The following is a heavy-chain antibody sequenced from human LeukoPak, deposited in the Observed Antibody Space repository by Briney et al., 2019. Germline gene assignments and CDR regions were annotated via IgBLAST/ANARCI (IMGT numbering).Heavy chain of an antibody. Sequence: LQTLSLTCAISGDTFSSNSAAWNWIRQSPLRGLEWLGRTYYRSKWYTDYAVSVKGRIIINPDTSRNQFSLQLNSATPDDTAVYYCARGPSLVGYYYIDVWGKGTTVTVSS. CDR1: GDTFSSNSAA. J-gene: IGHJ6*03. CDR3: ARGPSLVGYYYIDV. D-gene: IGHD1-26*01. V-gene: IGHV6-1*01. CDR2: TYYRSKWYT.